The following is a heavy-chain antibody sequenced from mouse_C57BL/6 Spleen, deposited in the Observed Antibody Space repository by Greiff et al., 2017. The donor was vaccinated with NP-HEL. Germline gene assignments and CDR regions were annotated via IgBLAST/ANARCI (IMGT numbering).Heavy chain of an antibody. CDR2: IDPSDSYT. D-gene: IGHD4-1*01. V-gene: IGHV1-50*01. Sequence: QVQLQQPGAELVKPGASVKLSCKASGYTFTSYWMQWVKQRPGQGLEWIGEIDPSDSYTNYNQKFKGKATLTVDTSASTAYMQLSSLTSEDSAVYYCARGDSLNWDLDYWGQGTTLTVSS. CDR3: ARGDSLNWDLDY. CDR1: GYTFTSYW. J-gene: IGHJ2*01.